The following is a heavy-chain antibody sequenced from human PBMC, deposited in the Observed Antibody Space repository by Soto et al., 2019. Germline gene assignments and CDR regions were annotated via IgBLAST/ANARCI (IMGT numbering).Heavy chain of an antibody. CDR1: GGSFSGYY. Sequence: SETLALTCAVYGGSFSGYYWSWIRQPPGKGLEWIGEINHSGSTNYNPSLKSRVTISVDTSKNQFSLKLSSVTAADTAVYYCARESSGWYSSDRWFDPWGQGTLVTVSS. D-gene: IGHD6-19*01. CDR2: INHSGST. CDR3: ARESSGWYSSDRWFDP. V-gene: IGHV4-34*01. J-gene: IGHJ5*02.